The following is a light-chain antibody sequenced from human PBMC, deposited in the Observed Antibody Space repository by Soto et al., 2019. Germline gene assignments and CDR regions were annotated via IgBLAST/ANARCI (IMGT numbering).Light chain of an antibody. CDR1: QSLTNN. J-gene: IGKJ5*01. CDR2: GAS. CDR3: QQYNNWPIT. Sequence: ESVLTKSRGTLFLSPGERATVSCRASQSLTNNYFAWYQQKPGRALRLLIDGASTRATGIPDRFSGSGSGTQFTLTISSLQSEDFAVYYCQQYNNWPITFGQGTRLEIK. V-gene: IGKV3D-15*01.